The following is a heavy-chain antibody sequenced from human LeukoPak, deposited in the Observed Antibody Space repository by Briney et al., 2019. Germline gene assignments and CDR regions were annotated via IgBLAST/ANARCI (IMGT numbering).Heavy chain of an antibody. CDR3: AREMVRGIRWLDN. D-gene: IGHD3-10*01. Sequence: ASVKVSCKASGYTFTGYYMHWVRQAPGQGLEWMGWINPNSGGTNYAQKFQGRVTMTRDTSISTAYLELGSLRSEDTAVYYCAREMVRGIRWLDNWGQGTLVTVSS. CDR2: INPNSGGT. J-gene: IGHJ4*02. V-gene: IGHV1-2*02. CDR1: GYTFTGYY.